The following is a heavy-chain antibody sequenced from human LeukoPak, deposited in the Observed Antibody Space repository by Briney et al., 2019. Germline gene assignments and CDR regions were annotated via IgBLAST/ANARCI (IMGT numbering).Heavy chain of an antibody. CDR2: ISAYNGNT. J-gene: IGHJ5*02. CDR3: ASSDGISSTRQNWFDP. CDR1: GYTFTSYG. Sequence: ASVKVSCKASGYTFTSYGISWVRQAPGQGLEWMGWISAYNGNTNYAQKLQGRVTMTADTSTSTAYMELRSLRSDDTAVYYCASSDGISSTRQNWFDPWGQGTLVTVSS. D-gene: IGHD2-2*01. V-gene: IGHV1-18*01.